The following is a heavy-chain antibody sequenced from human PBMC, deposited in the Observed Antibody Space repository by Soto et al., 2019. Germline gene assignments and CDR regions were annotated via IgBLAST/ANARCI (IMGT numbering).Heavy chain of an antibody. J-gene: IGHJ4*02. CDR1: GGSISSGDYC. Sequence: PSETLSLTCTVSGGSISSGDYCWTWIRQAPGEGLEWIGYIYDTGATYDNPSLRNRLAISVDTSKNQFSLKLYFVTAADTAVYYWANARLHHRTVGYRGQGTLVTVFS. V-gene: IGHV4-30-4*01. CDR3: ANARLHHRTVGY. CDR2: IYDTGAT. D-gene: IGHD4-17*01.